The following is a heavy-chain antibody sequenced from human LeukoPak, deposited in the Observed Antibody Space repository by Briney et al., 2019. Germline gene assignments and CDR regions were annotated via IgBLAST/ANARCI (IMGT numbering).Heavy chain of an antibody. CDR1: GFTFSSYE. D-gene: IGHD2-15*01. CDR2: ISSSGSTI. J-gene: IGHJ3*02. Sequence: GGSLRLSCAASGFTFSSYEMNWVRQAPGKGLEWVSYISSSGSTIYYADSVKGRFTISRDNAKNSLYLQMNSLRAEDTAVYYCARAHSYCSGGSCYRDAFDIWGQGTMVTVSS. CDR3: ARAHSYCSGGSCYRDAFDI. V-gene: IGHV3-48*03.